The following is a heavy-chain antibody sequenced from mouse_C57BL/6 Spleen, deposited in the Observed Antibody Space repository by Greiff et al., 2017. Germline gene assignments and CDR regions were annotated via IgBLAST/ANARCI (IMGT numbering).Heavy chain of an antibody. CDR2: IYPGDGDT. Sequence: QVQLQQSGAELVKPGASVKISCKASGYAFSSYWMNWVKQRPGKGLEWIGQIYPGDGDTNYNGMFKGKATLTADTSSSTAYRQLSSLTSEDSAVYFCARGRGTQSYFDYWGQGTTLTVSS. CDR3: ARGRGTQSYFDY. J-gene: IGHJ2*01. D-gene: IGHD2-14*01. V-gene: IGHV1-80*01. CDR1: GYAFSSYW.